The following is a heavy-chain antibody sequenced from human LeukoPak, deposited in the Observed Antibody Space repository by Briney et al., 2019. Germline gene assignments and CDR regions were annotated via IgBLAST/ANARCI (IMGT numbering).Heavy chain of an antibody. J-gene: IGHJ4*02. V-gene: IGHV4-59*08. D-gene: IGHD1-7*01. CDR2: INYNGNT. CDR1: GGSIRTND. CDR3: ACHGQDTGNFSAHFDY. Sequence: AETLSLTCTVSGGSIRTNDWSWIRQAPGKGLEWMADINYNGNTNSNASLKSRVTISVDTSRSQYSLKLSYVTAAEAAVYDCACHGQDTGNFSAHFDYWGQGILVTVSS.